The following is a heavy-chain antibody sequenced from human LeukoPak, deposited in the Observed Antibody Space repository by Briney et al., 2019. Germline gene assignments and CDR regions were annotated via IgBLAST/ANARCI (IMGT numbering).Heavy chain of an antibody. V-gene: IGHV5-51*01. CDR3: ARHVVETSPYGSGSWGILSYYYYMDV. CDR1: GYTFTNYW. CDR2: IYPGDSDT. J-gene: IGHJ6*03. D-gene: IGHD3-10*01. Sequence: GESLKISCKASGYTFTNYWIGWVRQMPGKGLEWMGIIYPGDSDTRYSPSFQGQVTISADKSISTAYLQWSSLKASDTAMYYCARHVVETSPYGSGSWGILSYYYYMDVWGKGTTVTISS.